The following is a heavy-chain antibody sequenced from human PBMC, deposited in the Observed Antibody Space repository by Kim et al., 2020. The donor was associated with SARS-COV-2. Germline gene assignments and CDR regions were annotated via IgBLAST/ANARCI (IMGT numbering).Heavy chain of an antibody. D-gene: IGHD6-6*01. J-gene: IGHJ6*03. CDR3: ARVGSSSLYYYMDV. Sequence: ADSVKGRFTISRDNSKNTLYLQMNSLRAEDTAVYYCARVGSSSLYYYMDVWGKGTTVTVSS. V-gene: IGHV3-53*01.